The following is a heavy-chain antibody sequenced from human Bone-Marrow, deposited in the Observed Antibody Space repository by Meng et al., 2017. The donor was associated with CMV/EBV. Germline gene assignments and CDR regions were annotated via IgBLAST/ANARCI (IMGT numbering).Heavy chain of an antibody. CDR3: ARAPAYCSSTSCLRDYYYYGMDV. D-gene: IGHD2-2*01. CDR1: GYTFTGYY. Sequence: ASVKVSCKASGYTFTGYYMHWVRQAPGQGLEWMGWINPNSGNTGYAQKFQGRVTITRNTSISTAYMELSSLRSEDTAVYYCARAPAYCSSTSCLRDYYYYGMDVWGQGTTVTVSS. V-gene: IGHV1-8*03. J-gene: IGHJ6*02. CDR2: INPNSGNT.